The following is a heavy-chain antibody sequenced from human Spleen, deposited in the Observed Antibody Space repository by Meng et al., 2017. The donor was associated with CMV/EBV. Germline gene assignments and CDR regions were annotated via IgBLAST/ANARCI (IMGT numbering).Heavy chain of an antibody. CDR2: ISASGGST. Sequence: TFSNYAMTWVRQAPGEGLEWVSGISASGGSTYYSDSVKGRFTISRDNSANTLYLQMNSLRAEDTAAYYCAKARDSSRYCSSTTCPIDHWGQGTLVTVSS. CDR1: TFSNYA. V-gene: IGHV3-23*01. CDR3: AKARDSSRYCSSTTCPIDH. J-gene: IGHJ4*02. D-gene: IGHD2-2*01.